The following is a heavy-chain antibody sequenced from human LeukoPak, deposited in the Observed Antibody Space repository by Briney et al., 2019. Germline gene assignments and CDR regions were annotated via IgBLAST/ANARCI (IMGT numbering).Heavy chain of an antibody. D-gene: IGHD3-22*01. CDR3: ARGDYYDSSGYSDYFNY. CDR1: GGSISSYY. CDR2: IYYSGST. J-gene: IGHJ4*02. V-gene: IGHV4-59*01. Sequence: SETLSLTCTVSGGSISSYYWSWIRQPPGKGLEWIGYIYYSGSTNYNPSLKSRVTISVDTSKNQFSLKLSSVTAADTAVYYCARGDYYDSSGYSDYFNYRGQGTLVTVSS.